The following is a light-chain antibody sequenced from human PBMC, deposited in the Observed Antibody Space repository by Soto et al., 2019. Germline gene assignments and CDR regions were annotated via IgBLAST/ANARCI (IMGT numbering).Light chain of an antibody. Sequence: EIVLTQSPGTLSLSPGERATLSCRASQSVSSSYLAWYQQRPGQAPRLLIYGASSRATGIPDRFSGGGSATDFTLTISRLEPEDFAVYYCQQYGSSQYTFGQGTKLEIK. CDR1: QSVSSSY. J-gene: IGKJ2*01. CDR3: QQYGSSQYT. V-gene: IGKV3-20*01. CDR2: GAS.